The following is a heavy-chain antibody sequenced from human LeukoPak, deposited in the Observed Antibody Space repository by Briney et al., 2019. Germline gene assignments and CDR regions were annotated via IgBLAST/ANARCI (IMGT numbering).Heavy chain of an antibody. CDR3: AKIEGSSSYYFDY. CDR2: ISYDGGST. Sequence: GRSLRLSCAASGFTFSTYAMHWVRQAPGKGLKWMAIISYDGGSTSYADSVKGRFTISRDNSKNTLYLQMSSLRNEDTAVYYCAKIEGSSSYYFDYWGQGTLVTVSS. V-gene: IGHV3-30*18. D-gene: IGHD6-6*01. J-gene: IGHJ4*02. CDR1: GFTFSTYA.